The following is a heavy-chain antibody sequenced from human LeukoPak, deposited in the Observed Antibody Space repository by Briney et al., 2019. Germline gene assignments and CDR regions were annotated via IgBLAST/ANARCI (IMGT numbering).Heavy chain of an antibody. CDR2: FIPILGTA. Sequence: GASVKVSCKASGVTFNDYALNWVRQAPGQGLEWMGVFIPILGTANSTQKFRDRVTITADISTNTAYMELSSLRSEDTAVYYCARDYLFGYSSGWFFDYWGQGTLVTVSS. CDR1: GVTFNDYA. J-gene: IGHJ4*02. V-gene: IGHV1-69*10. D-gene: IGHD6-19*01. CDR3: ARDYLFGYSSGWFFDY.